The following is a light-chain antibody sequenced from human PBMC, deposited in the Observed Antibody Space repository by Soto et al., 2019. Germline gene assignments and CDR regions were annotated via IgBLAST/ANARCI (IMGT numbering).Light chain of an antibody. CDR2: DAS. CDR3: QPYDNLPLT. CDR1: QDISNY. Sequence: DIQRTQSPTSLSASVVDRVSISCQASQDISNYLNWYQQKPGKAPKLLIYDASNLETGVPSRFSGSGSGTDFNFTISSLQPEDIATYYCQPYDNLPLTVAGGTKVDIK. J-gene: IGKJ4*01. V-gene: IGKV1-33*01.